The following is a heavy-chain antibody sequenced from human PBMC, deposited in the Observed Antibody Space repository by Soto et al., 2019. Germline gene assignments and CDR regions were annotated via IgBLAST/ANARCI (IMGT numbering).Heavy chain of an antibody. CDR1: GYTFASHD. Sequence: QVQLVQSGAEVKKPGASVKVSCKASGYTFASHDINWVRQAPGQGLEWMGWMNPHSGNTGYAQKFQGRVTLTRDTSNSTAYLELSSLRSDDTAVYYCARGADPWGQGTLVTVSS. J-gene: IGHJ5*02. V-gene: IGHV1-8*01. CDR3: ARGADP. CDR2: MNPHSGNT.